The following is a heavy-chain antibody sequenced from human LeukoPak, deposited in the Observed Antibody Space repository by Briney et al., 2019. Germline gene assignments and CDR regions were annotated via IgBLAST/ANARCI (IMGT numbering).Heavy chain of an antibody. CDR1: GFTFGDYA. Sequence: QPGRSLRLSCTASGFTFGDYAMSWFRQAPGKGLEWVGFIRSKAYGGTTEYAASVKGRFTTSRDDSKSIAYLQMNSLKTEDTAVYYCTRAYTQLGFDPWRQGTLVTVSS. J-gene: IGHJ5*02. CDR3: TRAYTQLGFDP. D-gene: IGHD2-2*01. V-gene: IGHV3-49*03. CDR2: IRSKAYGGTT.